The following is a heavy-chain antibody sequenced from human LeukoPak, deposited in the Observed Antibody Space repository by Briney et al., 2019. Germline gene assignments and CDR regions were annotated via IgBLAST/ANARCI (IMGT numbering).Heavy chain of an antibody. CDR2: ISSSASSI. Sequence: GGSPRLSCAASGFTFSSYEMNWVRQAPGKGLEWLSYISSSASSIYYADSVKGRFTISRDNAKNSLYLQMNSLRAEDTAVYYCVRDLVRRDVWGQGTLVTVSS. V-gene: IGHV3-48*03. CDR1: GFTFSSYE. D-gene: IGHD1-1*01. CDR3: VRDLVRRDV. J-gene: IGHJ4*02.